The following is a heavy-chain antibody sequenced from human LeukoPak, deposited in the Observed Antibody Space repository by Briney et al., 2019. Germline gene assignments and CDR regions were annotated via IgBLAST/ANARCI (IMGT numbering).Heavy chain of an antibody. D-gene: IGHD2-2*02. CDR3: VRDGEGAAISVNHWFDP. J-gene: IGHJ5*02. V-gene: IGHV1-8*01. CDR1: GFTFTSYD. CDR2: MNPNNGNT. Sequence: ASVKVSCKASGFTFTSYDINWVRQASGQGLEWMGWMNPNNGNTGYAQKFQGRVTMTRDTSISTAYMELRGLRSEDTAVYYCVRDGEGAAISVNHWFDPWGQGTLVTVSS.